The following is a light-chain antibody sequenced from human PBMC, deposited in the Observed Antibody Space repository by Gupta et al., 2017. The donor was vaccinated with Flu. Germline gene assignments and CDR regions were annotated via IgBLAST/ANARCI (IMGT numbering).Light chain of an antibody. V-gene: IGKV3-11*01. Sequence: EIVLTKSPATMSLSPADRAILSCRASQIVNIYLAWYQQKPGQPPRLLMFDASKRAAGIPDRFSGSGSGTDFTLTISTLEPEDFAVYYCQQRSGLPMYTFGQGTKLE. CDR1: QIVNIY. J-gene: IGKJ2*01. CDR2: DAS. CDR3: QQRSGLPMYT.